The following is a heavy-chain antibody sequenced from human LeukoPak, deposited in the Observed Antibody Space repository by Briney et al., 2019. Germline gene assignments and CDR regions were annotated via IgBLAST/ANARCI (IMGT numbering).Heavy chain of an antibody. CDR1: GFTFSSYD. J-gene: IGHJ4*02. CDR3: ARDSGQITVRGDTEGFDY. V-gene: IGHV3-23*01. CDR2: ISGLGGGT. D-gene: IGHD3-10*01. Sequence: GGSLRLSCTASGFTFSSYDITWVRQAPGKGLEWVSTISGLGGGTYYADSVKGRFTISRDNSKNTVYLQMNSLRAEDTAVYYCARDSGQITVRGDTEGFDYWGQGTLVTVSS.